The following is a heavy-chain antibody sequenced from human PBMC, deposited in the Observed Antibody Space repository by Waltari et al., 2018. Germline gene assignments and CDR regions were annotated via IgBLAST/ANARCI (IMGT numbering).Heavy chain of an antibody. J-gene: IGHJ4*02. Sequence: QAQLVESGGGVVQPGGSLRLSCAASGFTFTHFGMHWVRQAPGKGLEWVAFIRNNGTNQNYADSVKGRFTISRDNSKNTLFLQMNSLRTEDTAFYYCTKGDEIDYWGQGTLVTDSS. V-gene: IGHV3-30*02. CDR3: TKGDEIDY. CDR1: GFTFTHFG. CDR2: IRNNGTNQ.